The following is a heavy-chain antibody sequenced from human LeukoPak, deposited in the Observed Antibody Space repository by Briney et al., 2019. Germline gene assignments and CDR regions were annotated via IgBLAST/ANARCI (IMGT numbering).Heavy chain of an antibody. CDR3: ARGGIAAAGARWFDP. J-gene: IGHJ5*02. D-gene: IGHD6-13*01. V-gene: IGHV3-23*01. CDR1: GFTFSSYA. Sequence: GGSLRLSCAASGFTFSSYAMSWVRQAPGKGLEWVSAISGSGGSTYYADSVKGRFTISRDNAKNSLYLQMNSLRAEDTAVYYCARGGIAAAGARWFDPWGQGTLVTVSS. CDR2: ISGSGGST.